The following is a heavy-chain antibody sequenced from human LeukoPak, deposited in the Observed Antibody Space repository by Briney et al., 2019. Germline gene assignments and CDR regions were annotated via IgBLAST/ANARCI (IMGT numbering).Heavy chain of an antibody. D-gene: IGHD2-15*01. CDR3: ARVNAAFDY. Sequence: GGSLSLSCAASGFSFSSYTMTWVRQAPGKGLEWVSVISSSTTDIYYADSVKGRFTISRDNPKNSLYLQMNSLRAEDTAAYYCARVNAAFDYWGLGTPVTVSS. V-gene: IGHV3-21*01. CDR1: GFSFSSYT. CDR2: ISSSTTDI. J-gene: IGHJ4*02.